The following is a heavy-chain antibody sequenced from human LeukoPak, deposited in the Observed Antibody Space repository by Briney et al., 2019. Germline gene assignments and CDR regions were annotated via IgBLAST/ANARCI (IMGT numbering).Heavy chain of an antibody. CDR2: IKNKADGETT. CDR1: GFTFTKAW. CDR3: TTEYSYSYYFDY. V-gene: IGHV3-15*01. D-gene: IGHD4-11*01. J-gene: IGHJ4*02. Sequence: GGSLRLSCVASGFTFTKAWMGWVRQSPGKGLEWVGRIKNKADGETTDYAAPVKGRFTISRDDSTNTLYLQMNSLKTEDTAIYYCTTEYSYSYYFDYWGRGTLVTVSS.